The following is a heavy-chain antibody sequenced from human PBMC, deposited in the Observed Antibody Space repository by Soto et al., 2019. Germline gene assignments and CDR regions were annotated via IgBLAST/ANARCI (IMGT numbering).Heavy chain of an antibody. D-gene: IGHD3-10*01. Sequence: SETLSLTCTVSGGSLSAYYWTWIRQSPEKGLEWIGNVYYDGTTKFSPALQSRLTMSVDTSKNQFSLRLTSVTAADTAVYYCARPVPPRTSTAWFDPWGQGTRVTVSS. CDR3: ARPVPPRTSTAWFDP. CDR2: VYYDGTT. V-gene: IGHV4-59*01. CDR1: GGSLSAYY. J-gene: IGHJ5*02.